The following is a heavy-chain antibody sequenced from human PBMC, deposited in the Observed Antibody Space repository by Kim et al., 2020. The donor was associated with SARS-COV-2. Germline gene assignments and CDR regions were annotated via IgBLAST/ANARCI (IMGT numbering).Heavy chain of an antibody. CDR1: GGTFSSYA. J-gene: IGHJ4*02. Sequence: SVKVSCKASGGTFSSYAISWVRQAPGQGLEWMGGIIPIFGTANYAQKFQGRVTITADESTSTAYMELSSLRSEDTAVYYCARGVAVAGTVGFLFDYWGQGTLVTVSS. D-gene: IGHD6-19*01. V-gene: IGHV1-69*13. CDR2: IIPIFGTA. CDR3: ARGVAVAGTVGFLFDY.